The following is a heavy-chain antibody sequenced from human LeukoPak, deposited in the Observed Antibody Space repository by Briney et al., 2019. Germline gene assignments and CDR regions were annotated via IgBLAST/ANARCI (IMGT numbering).Heavy chain of an antibody. D-gene: IGHD1-14*01. Sequence: PGGSLRLSCTASGFVFSSYAMSWVRQAPGKGLEWASVISFSGRTTYFADSVKGRFTISRDNSKNTLYMQMNSLRAEDTAVYYCAKDSSYTSSGDLDWFDPWGQGTLVTVSS. CDR2: ISFSGRTT. CDR1: GFVFSSYA. J-gene: IGHJ5*02. V-gene: IGHV3-23*01. CDR3: AKDSSYTSSGDLDWFDP.